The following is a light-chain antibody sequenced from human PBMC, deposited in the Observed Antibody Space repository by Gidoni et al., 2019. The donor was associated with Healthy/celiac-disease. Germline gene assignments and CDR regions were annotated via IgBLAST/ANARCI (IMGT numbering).Light chain of an antibody. CDR2: DAS. CDR1: QDISNY. CDR3: QQYGNLLLT. V-gene: IGKV1-33*01. Sequence: DTQMTQSPSSLSASVGDRVTITCQASQDISNYLNWYQQKPGKAPKLLIYDASNLETGVPSRFSGSGSGTDFTFTISSLQPEDIATYYCQQYGNLLLTFGQGTRLEIK. J-gene: IGKJ5*01.